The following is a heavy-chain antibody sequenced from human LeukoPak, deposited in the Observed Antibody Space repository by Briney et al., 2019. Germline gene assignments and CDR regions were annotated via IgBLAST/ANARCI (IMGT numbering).Heavy chain of an antibody. D-gene: IGHD4-17*01. CDR3: ANEIRPNDY. Sequence: QSGGSLRLSCAASGNYWMHWVRQVPGKGLVWVSHINSDGSWTSYADSVKGRFTISKDNAKNTVYLQMNSLRAEDTAVYYCANEIRPNDYWGQGTQVTVSS. CDR2: INSDGSWT. J-gene: IGHJ4*02. V-gene: IGHV3-74*01. CDR1: GNYW.